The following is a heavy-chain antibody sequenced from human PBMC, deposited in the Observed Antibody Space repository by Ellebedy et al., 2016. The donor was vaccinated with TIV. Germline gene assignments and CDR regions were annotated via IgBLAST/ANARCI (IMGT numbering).Heavy chain of an antibody. J-gene: IGHJ4*02. Sequence: GGSLRLXCAASGFTFRMHWMSWVRQAPGKGLEWVANIKQDGSDTYYVDSVKGRFTIPRDNAKNSLFLQMNSLRAEDTAVYYCVRGGGSFDFWGPGTLVTVSS. CDR2: IKQDGSDT. CDR3: VRGGGSFDF. V-gene: IGHV3-7*01. CDR1: GFTFRMHW. D-gene: IGHD4-23*01.